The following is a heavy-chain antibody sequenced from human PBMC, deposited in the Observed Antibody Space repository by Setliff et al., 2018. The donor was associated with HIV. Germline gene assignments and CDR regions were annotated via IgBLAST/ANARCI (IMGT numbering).Heavy chain of an antibody. CDR2: INCNDGSS. CDR1: GYTFTSYY. V-gene: IGHV1-46*01. Sequence: GASVKVSCKASGYTFTSYYMHWVRQAPGQGLEWMGIINCNDGSSTYAQKFQGRVTMTRDTSTTTVYMELSSLRSEDTAIYYCARRGYSDFWGQGTLVTSPQ. J-gene: IGHJ4*02. CDR3: ARRGYSDF. D-gene: IGHD6-13*01.